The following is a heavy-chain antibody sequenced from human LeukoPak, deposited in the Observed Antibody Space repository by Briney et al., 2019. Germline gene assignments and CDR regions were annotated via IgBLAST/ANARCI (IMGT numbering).Heavy chain of an antibody. Sequence: ASVKVSCKASGYTFTGYYMHWVRQAPGQGLEWMGRTNPNSGGTNYAQKFQGRVTMTRDTSISTAYMELSRLRSDDTAVYYCARSLSSGWFLYHYWGQGALVTVSS. CDR2: TNPNSGGT. J-gene: IGHJ4*02. D-gene: IGHD6-19*01. CDR3: ARSLSSGWFLYHY. V-gene: IGHV1-2*06. CDR1: GYTFTGYY.